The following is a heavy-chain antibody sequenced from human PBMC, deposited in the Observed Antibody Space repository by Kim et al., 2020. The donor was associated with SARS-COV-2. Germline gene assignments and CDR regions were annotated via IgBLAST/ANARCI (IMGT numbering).Heavy chain of an antibody. Sequence: GGSLRLSCAASGFTFSSYAMSWVRQAPGKGLEWVSALSGSGGSTYYADSVKGRFTISRDNSKNTLYLQMNSLRAEDTAVYCCAKATLTQTPRYYFDYWGQGTLVTVSS. CDR3: AKATLTQTPRYYFDY. J-gene: IGHJ4*02. CDR1: GFTFSSYA. V-gene: IGHV3-23*01. D-gene: IGHD7-27*01. CDR2: LSGSGGST.